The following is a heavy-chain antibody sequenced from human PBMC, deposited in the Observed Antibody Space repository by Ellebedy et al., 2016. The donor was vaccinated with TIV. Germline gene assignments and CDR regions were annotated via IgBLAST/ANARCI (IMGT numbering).Heavy chain of an antibody. V-gene: IGHV1-8*02. CDR3: ARVLTRVGSMIVPY. D-gene: IGHD3-22*01. CDR1: GGTFSSYA. J-gene: IGHJ4*02. Sequence: AASVKVSCKASGGTFSSYAINWVRQATGQGLEWMGWMNPNSGNTGYAQKFQGRVTMTRNTSISTAYMELSSLRSEDTAVYYCARVLTRVGSMIVPYWGQGTLVTVSS. CDR2: MNPNSGNT.